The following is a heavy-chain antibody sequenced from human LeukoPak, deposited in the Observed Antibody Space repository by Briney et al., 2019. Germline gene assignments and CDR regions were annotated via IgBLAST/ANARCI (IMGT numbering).Heavy chain of an antibody. CDR2: MNPNSGNT. D-gene: IGHD3-16*01. V-gene: IGHV1-8*01. CDR3: ARGPDGGLRLGDRPYYYYYYMDV. Sequence: EASVKVSCKASGYTFTSYDINWVRQATGQGLEWMGWMNPNSGNTGYAQKFQGRVTMTRNTSISTAYMELSSLRSEDTAVYYCARGPDGGLRLGDRPYYYYYYMDVWGKGTTVTVSS. J-gene: IGHJ6*03. CDR1: GYTFTSYD.